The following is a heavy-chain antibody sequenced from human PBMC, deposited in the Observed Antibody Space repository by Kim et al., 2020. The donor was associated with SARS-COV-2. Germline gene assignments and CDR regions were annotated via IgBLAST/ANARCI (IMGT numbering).Heavy chain of an antibody. CDR3: ARGGFLESFDY. V-gene: IGHV7-4-1*02. J-gene: IGHJ4*02. D-gene: IGHD3-3*01. CDR2: INTNTGNP. Sequence: ASVKVSCKPSGYTFTKYAVNWVRQAPGQGLEWMGWINTNTGNPMYAQGFTGRFVFSLDTSVSTTYLQISSLKADDTAVYYCARGGFLESFDYWGQGTLVTVSS. CDR1: GYTFTKYA.